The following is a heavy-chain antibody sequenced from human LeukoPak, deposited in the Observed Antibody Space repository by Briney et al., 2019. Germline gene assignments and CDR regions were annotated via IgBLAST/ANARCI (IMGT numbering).Heavy chain of an antibody. J-gene: IGHJ4*02. Sequence: GGSLRLSCAASGFTFSSYAMHWVRQAPGKGLEWVAVIPYDGSNKYYADSVKGRFTISRDNSKNTLYLQMNSLRAEDTAVYYCARGSGWYPFDYWGQGTLVTVSS. CDR2: IPYDGSNK. D-gene: IGHD6-19*01. V-gene: IGHV3-30-3*01. CDR1: GFTFSSYA. CDR3: ARGSGWYPFDY.